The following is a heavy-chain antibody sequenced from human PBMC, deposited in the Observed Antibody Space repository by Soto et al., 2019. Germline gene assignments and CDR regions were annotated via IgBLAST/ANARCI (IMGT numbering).Heavy chain of an antibody. Sequence: SETLSLTCTVSGGSISSGGYYWSWIRQHPGKGLEWIGYIYYSGSTYYNPSLKSRVTISVDTSKNQFSLKLSSVTAADTAVYYCARVESCYYYPAYWGQGTLVTVSS. CDR2: IYYSGST. CDR1: GGSISSGGYY. J-gene: IGHJ4*02. V-gene: IGHV4-31*03. D-gene: IGHD3-22*01. CDR3: ARVESCYYYPAY.